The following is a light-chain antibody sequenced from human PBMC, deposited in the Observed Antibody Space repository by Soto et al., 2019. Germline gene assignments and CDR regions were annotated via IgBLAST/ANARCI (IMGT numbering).Light chain of an antibody. V-gene: IGKV3-15*01. Sequence: EIMMTQSPVTLSVSPGKRATLSCRASQSVNSNLAWYQQKPGQAPRLLIYGASTIATGIPASFIGNGSGTEFTLTASSLQPEDFAVSYCQQYTNWPSTVGPGTKVGI. CDR2: GAS. J-gene: IGKJ3*01. CDR1: QSVNSN. CDR3: QQYTNWPST.